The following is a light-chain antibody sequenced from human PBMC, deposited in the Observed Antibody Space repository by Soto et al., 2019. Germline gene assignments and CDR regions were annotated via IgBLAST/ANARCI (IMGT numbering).Light chain of an antibody. V-gene: IGLV2-14*01. CDR2: EVT. Sequence: QSALTQPASVSGSPGQSITISCTGSSSDVGPYHYVSWYQHHPGKAPKLMIYEVTNRPSGVSTRFSGSKSGNTASLTISGLQAEDEADYYCSSYRKSNTLVFGTGTKVTVL. CDR1: SSDVGPYHY. J-gene: IGLJ1*01. CDR3: SSYRKSNTLV.